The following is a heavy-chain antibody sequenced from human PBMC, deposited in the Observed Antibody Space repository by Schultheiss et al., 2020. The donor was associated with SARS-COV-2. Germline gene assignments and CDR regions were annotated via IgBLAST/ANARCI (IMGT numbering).Heavy chain of an antibody. J-gene: IGHJ4*02. CDR3: VKEGDEMGTS. D-gene: IGHD5-24*01. Sequence: GGSLRLSCAASGFTFSSYTMNWVRQAPGKGLEWVSSISGTSTYIYYADSLKGRFTISRDNAKNSLYLQMNSLRGEDTAVYYCVKEGDEMGTSWGQGTLVTVSS. CDR2: ISGTSTYI. V-gene: IGHV3-21*04. CDR1: GFTFSSYT.